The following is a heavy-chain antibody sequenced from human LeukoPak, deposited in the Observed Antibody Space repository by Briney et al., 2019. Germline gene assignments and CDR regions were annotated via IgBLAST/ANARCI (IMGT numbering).Heavy chain of an antibody. CDR1: GGSISSSSYY. Sequence: SETLSLTCTVSGGSISSSSYYWGWIRQPPGKGLEWIGSIYYSGSTYYNPSLKSRVTISVDTSKNQFSLKLSSVTAADPAVYYCARQGTAYNWNDRPIDYWGQGTLVTVSS. J-gene: IGHJ4*02. CDR3: ARQGTAYNWNDRPIDY. CDR2: IYYSGST. D-gene: IGHD1-1*01. V-gene: IGHV4-39*01.